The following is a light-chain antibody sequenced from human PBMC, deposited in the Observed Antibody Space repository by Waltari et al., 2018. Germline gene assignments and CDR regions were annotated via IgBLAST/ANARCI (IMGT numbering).Light chain of an antibody. V-gene: IGKV1-8*01. J-gene: IGKJ1*01. CDR1: QGISSY. Sequence: AIRITQSPSSLSASTGDRVTITCRASQGISSYLAWYQQKPGKAPNVLIYAASTLQRGVPSRFSGSGSGTEFTLTISCLQSEDFAIYYCQQYYSNPATFGQGTKVEIK. CDR2: AAS. CDR3: QQYYSNPAT.